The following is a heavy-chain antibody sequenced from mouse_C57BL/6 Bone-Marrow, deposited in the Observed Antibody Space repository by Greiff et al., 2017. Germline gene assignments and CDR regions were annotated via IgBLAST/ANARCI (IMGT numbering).Heavy chain of an antibody. CDR2: IWTGGGT. Sequence: QVQLKESGPGLLAPSQSLSITCTVSGFSLTSYAISWVRQPPGKGLEWLGVIWTGGGTNYNSALKSRLSISKDNSKSQVFLKMNSLQTDDTARYYCARAGGIYYGNYAWFAYWGQGTLVTVSA. CDR3: ARAGGIYYGNYAWFAY. CDR1: GFSLTSYA. D-gene: IGHD2-1*01. J-gene: IGHJ3*01. V-gene: IGHV2-9-1*01.